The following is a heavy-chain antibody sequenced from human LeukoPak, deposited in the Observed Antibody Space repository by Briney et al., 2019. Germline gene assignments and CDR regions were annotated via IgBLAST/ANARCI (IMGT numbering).Heavy chain of an antibody. CDR1: GFTFSSYG. Sequence: GGSLRLSCAASGFTFSSYGMHWVRQAPGKGLEWVAVIWYDGSNKYYADSVKGRFTISRDNSKNTLYLQMNSLRAEDTAVYYCARERLAVAGLGYWGQGTLVTVSS. D-gene: IGHD6-19*01. J-gene: IGHJ4*02. CDR2: IWYDGSNK. CDR3: ARERLAVAGLGY. V-gene: IGHV3-33*01.